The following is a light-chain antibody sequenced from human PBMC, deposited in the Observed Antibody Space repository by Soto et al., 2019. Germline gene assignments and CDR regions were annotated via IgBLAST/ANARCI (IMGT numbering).Light chain of an antibody. Sequence: EIVLTQSPGTLSLSPGERATLSCRASQSVSSSYLAWYQQKPGQAPRLLIYDASSRATGSPDRFSGRGSGTDFTITISRLEPEDFAVYYCQQYGNSPRTFGQGTKVEIK. CDR1: QSVSSSY. CDR3: QQYGNSPRT. V-gene: IGKV3-20*01. J-gene: IGKJ1*01. CDR2: DAS.